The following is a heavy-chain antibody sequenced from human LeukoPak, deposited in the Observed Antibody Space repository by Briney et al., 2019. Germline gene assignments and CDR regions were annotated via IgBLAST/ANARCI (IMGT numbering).Heavy chain of an antibody. D-gene: IGHD6-13*01. Sequence: VASVKVSCKASGGTFRSFCMNWVRQAPGQGLEWMGGIIPVFGVPNYAQKFQGRVTISADELTTTVHMEVTSLRSEDTAVYYCTRGSAGIAPATTKNYFDSWGQGTPGHRLL. CDR3: TRGSAGIAPATTKNYFDS. J-gene: IGHJ4*02. V-gene: IGHV1-69*13. CDR1: GGTFRSFC. CDR2: IIPVFGVP.